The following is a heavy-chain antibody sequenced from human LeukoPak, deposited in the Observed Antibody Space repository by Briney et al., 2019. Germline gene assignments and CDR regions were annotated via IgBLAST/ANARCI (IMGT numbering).Heavy chain of an antibody. J-gene: IGHJ4*02. CDR3: ARETGGGNFDY. D-gene: IGHD3-16*01. CDR2: ISYDGSNK. Sequence: GGSLRLSCAASGFTFNNYGMHWVRQAPGKGLEWVAVISYDGSNKYYADSVKGRFIISRDNSKNTLYLQMNSLRAEDTAVYYCARETGGGNFDYWGQGTLVTVSS. V-gene: IGHV3-30*03. CDR1: GFTFNNYG.